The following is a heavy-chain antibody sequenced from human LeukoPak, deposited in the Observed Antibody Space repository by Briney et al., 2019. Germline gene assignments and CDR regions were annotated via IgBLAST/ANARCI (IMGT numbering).Heavy chain of an antibody. CDR2: IYNSGST. CDR1: GGSISSYY. V-gene: IGHV4-59*08. CDR3: ARHGVENYDFWSGYYLGGMDV. Sequence: SETVSLTCTVSGGSISSYYWSWIRQPPGKGLEWIGYIYNSGSTNYNPSLKSRVTISVDTSKKQFSLKLSSVTAADTAVYYCARHGVENYDFWSGYYLGGMDVWGQGTTVSVSS. D-gene: IGHD3-3*01. J-gene: IGHJ6*02.